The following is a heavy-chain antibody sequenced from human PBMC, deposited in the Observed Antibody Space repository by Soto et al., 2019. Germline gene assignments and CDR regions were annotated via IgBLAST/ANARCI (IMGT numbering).Heavy chain of an antibody. J-gene: IGHJ4*02. CDR3: AKEWSDWDYVRYCDS. V-gene: IGHV3-23*01. CDR1: GFTFSSYR. D-gene: IGHD1-7*01. CDR2: ISADGGRT. Sequence: EVQLLESGGGLVQPGGSLRLSCAASGFTFSSYRMSWVRQAPGKGLEWVSGISADGGRTFYTDSVKGRLTISRDNSMNTLYLQMNSLRADDTAVYYCAKEWSDWDYVRYCDSWGQGTLVTVSS.